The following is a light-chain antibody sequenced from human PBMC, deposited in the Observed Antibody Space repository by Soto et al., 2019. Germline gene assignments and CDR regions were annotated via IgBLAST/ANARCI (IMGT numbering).Light chain of an antibody. Sequence: EIVLTQSPGTLSLSPGERVTLSCRASQSVSSAYLAWYQQKIGQAPRLLIYSASSRATGIPDRFSGSGSGTDFTLTIRRLEPEDFAVYYCQQYSRSPYSFGQGTKLEIK. J-gene: IGKJ2*03. CDR1: QSVSSAY. CDR3: QQYSRSPYS. CDR2: SAS. V-gene: IGKV3-20*01.